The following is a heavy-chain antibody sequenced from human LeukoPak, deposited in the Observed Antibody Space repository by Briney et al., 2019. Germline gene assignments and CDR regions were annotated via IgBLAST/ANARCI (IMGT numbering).Heavy chain of an antibody. CDR2: IYYSGST. Sequence: SETLSLTCTVSGGSISSYYWSWIRQPPGKGLEWIGYIYYSGSTNYNPSLKSRVTISVDTSKNQFSLKLSSVTAADTAVYYCAREEAYSGSYYRRVDNAFDIGGQGTMVTVSS. V-gene: IGHV4-59*01. CDR1: GGSISSYY. J-gene: IGHJ3*02. D-gene: IGHD1-26*01. CDR3: AREEAYSGSYYRRVDNAFDI.